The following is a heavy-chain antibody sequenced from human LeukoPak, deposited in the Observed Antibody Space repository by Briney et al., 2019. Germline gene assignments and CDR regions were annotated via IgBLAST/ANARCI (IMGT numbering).Heavy chain of an antibody. V-gene: IGHV4-59*01. CDR3: ATATSGWYDAFDI. Sequence: PSETLSLTCIVSGGSIKAYYWNWLRQSPEKGLEWIGHTYYSGSTNYNPSLKSRVTISLDTSQNQFSLNLSSVTAADTAIYHCATATSGWYDAFDIWGQGTMVIVSS. CDR1: GGSIKAYY. CDR2: TYYSGST. J-gene: IGHJ3*02. D-gene: IGHD6-19*01.